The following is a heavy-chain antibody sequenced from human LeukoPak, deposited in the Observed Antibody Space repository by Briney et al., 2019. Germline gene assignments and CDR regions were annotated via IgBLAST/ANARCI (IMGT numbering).Heavy chain of an antibody. CDR2: LHADSGMT. CDR1: GFTFSSYA. CDR3: VKDFLHGPHIEPVGSVGPFDY. D-gene: IGHD2-2*01. V-gene: IGHV3-23*01. Sequence: GGSLRLSCATSGFTFSSYAMSWVRQAPGKGLGWVSGLHADSGMTYYADSVKGRFTISRDNSKNTLYFQMNSLRAEDTAVYYCVKDFLHGPHIEPVGSVGPFDYWGQGTLVTVSS. J-gene: IGHJ4*02.